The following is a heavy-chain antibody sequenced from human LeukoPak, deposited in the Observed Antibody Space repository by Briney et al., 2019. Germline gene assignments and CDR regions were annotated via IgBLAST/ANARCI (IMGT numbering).Heavy chain of an antibody. J-gene: IGHJ4*02. CDR2: ISSDGSSI. CDR3: ARDSTSSAYKSSPGY. Sequence: PGGSLRLSCAASGFSFSSYWMHWVRQAPGKGLVWVSRISSDGSSISYADSVKGRFTISRDIAKNTVYLQMNSLRAEDTAVYYCARDSTSSAYKSSPGYWGQGTLATVSS. D-gene: IGHD3-22*01. CDR1: GFSFSSYW. V-gene: IGHV3-74*01.